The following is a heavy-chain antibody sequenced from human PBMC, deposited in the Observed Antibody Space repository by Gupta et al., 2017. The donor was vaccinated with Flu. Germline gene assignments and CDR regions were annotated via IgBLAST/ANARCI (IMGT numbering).Heavy chain of an antibody. CDR2: IYHRGSI. CDR3: ARHVAGSDYYDSSGPTDY. Sequence: QLQLQESGPGLVKPSETLSLTCTVSGGSVSSSSSHWGWVRQPPGKGLEWIGSIYHRGSIYYNPSLNSRVTISVDTSKNCFALRLTSGTATDTALYYCARHVAGSDYYDSSGPTDYWGQGSLVTVSS. CDR1: GGSVSSSSSH. D-gene: IGHD3-22*01. J-gene: IGHJ4*02. V-gene: IGHV4-39*01.